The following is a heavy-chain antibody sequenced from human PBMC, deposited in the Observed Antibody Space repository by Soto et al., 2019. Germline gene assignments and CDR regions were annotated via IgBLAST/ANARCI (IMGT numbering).Heavy chain of an antibody. Sequence: PSETLSLTCSVSGGSISSSSFYWGWIRQPPGRGLEWIGRIYYTGSANYNPSLNSRVTISVDTSKNQFSLSLSAVTAADTAGYYCARIGFWSGYSPVDYWGQGIPVTGSA. J-gene: IGHJ4*02. CDR1: GGSISSSSFY. CDR2: IYYTGSA. V-gene: IGHV4-39*01. CDR3: ARIGFWSGYSPVDY. D-gene: IGHD3-3*01.